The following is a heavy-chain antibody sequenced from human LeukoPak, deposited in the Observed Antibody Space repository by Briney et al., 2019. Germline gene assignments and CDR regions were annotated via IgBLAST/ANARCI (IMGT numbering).Heavy chain of an antibody. D-gene: IGHD3-9*01. CDR3: AKEGYDILTSSYKDAFDI. CDR1: GFIFSTYG. Sequence: GGSLRLSCAASGFIFSTYGMHWVRQAPGKGLEWGAVISYDGSNKYYADSVKGRFTISRDNSKNTLYLQLNSLRAEDTAVYYCAKEGYDILTSSYKDAFDIWGQGTMVTVSS. V-gene: IGHV3-30*18. CDR2: ISYDGSNK. J-gene: IGHJ3*02.